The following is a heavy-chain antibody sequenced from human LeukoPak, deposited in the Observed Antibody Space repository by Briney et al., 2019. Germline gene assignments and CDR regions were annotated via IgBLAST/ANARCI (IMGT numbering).Heavy chain of an antibody. V-gene: IGHV4-59*12. D-gene: IGHD1-26*01. CDR2: NSYSGNT. Sequence: SGTLSLTCTVSGGSISTYYWTWIRQTPGKGLEWIGYNSYSGNTNYNPSLKSRVTISVDMSKNQFSLELRSVTAADTAVYYCARGLKYSGTYGWFDPWGQGTPVTVSS. CDR3: ARGLKYSGTYGWFDP. CDR1: GGSISTYY. J-gene: IGHJ5*02.